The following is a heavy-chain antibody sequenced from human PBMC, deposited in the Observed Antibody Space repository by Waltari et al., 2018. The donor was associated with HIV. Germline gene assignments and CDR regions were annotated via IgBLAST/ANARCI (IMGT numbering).Heavy chain of an antibody. Sequence: QVQLVESGGGLVMPGGSLCLSCAASVFPFSVYSIIRHRQDPGKGLEWVSYISSSGSTIYYADSVKGRFTISRDNAKNSLYLQMNSLRAEDTAVYYCARDRGGTALFDYWGQGTLVTVSS. J-gene: IGHJ4*02. CDR3: ARDRGGTALFDY. V-gene: IGHV3-11*01. CDR1: VFPFSVYS. CDR2: ISSSGSTI. D-gene: IGHD2-15*01.